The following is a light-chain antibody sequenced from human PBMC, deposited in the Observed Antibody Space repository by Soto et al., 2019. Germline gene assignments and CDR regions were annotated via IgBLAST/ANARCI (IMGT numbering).Light chain of an antibody. Sequence: DIQMTQYPSSLAASVGGRVTITCRASQTISSWLAWYQQKPGKAPKLLIYKASTLKSGVPSRFSGSGSGTEFTLTISSLQPEDFAVYYCQQYNNWPITFGQGTRLEIK. CDR3: QQYNNWPIT. V-gene: IGKV1-5*03. CDR2: KAS. CDR1: QTISSW. J-gene: IGKJ5*01.